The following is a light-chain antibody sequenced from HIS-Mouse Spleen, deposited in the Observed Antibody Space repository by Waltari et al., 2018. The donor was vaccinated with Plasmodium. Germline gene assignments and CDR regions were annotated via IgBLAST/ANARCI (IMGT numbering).Light chain of an antibody. V-gene: IGLV3-10*01. J-gene: IGLJ3*02. CDR3: YSTDSSGNHRV. CDR1: ALPKKY. Sequence: SYELTQPPSVSVSPGQPARITCSGDALPKKYAYWYQQKSGQAPVLVIYEDSKRPSGIAERFSGASSGKMAALTISGAQVEDEADYYCYSTDSSGNHRVFGGGTKLTVL. CDR2: EDS.